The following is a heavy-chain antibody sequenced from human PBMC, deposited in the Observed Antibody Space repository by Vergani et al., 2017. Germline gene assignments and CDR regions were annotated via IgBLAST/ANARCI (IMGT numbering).Heavy chain of an antibody. CDR1: GGSISSSSYY. D-gene: IGHD6-13*01. J-gene: IGHJ3*02. V-gene: IGHV4-39*07. Sequence: QLQLQESGPGLVKPSETLSLTCTVSGGSISSSSYYWGWIRQPPGKGLEWIGSIYYSGSTYYNPSLKSRVTISVDTSKNQFSLKLRSVTAADTAVYYGARAPIIAAAGSGDAFDIWGQGTMVTVSS. CDR3: ARAPIIAAAGSGDAFDI. CDR2: IYYSGST.